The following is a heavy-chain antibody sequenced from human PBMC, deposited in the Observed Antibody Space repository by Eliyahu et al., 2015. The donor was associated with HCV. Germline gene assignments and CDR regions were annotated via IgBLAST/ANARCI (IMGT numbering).Heavy chain of an antibody. CDR1: GFTFSNYX. Sequence: QVQLVESGGGVVQPGRSLRLSCAASGFTFSNYXMHWVRQAPGKGLXWVAVIWYDGSNKYYADSVKGRFTISRDNSKNTLYLQMNSLRAEDTAVYYCVRDPTVNYYDILTGYYGYFDYWGQGTLVTVSS. V-gene: IGHV3-33*01. J-gene: IGHJ4*02. D-gene: IGHD3-9*01. CDR3: VRDPTVNYYDILTGYYGYFDY. CDR2: IWYDGSNK.